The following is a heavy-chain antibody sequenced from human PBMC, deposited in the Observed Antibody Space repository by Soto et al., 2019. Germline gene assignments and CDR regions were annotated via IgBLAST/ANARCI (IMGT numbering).Heavy chain of an antibody. V-gene: IGHV3-7*01. Sequence: GGSLRLSFTASGFTFSDSWMTWVRQAPGKGMEWVARIKPDESEKKYAESVKGRFSISRDNAKNSMYLQMDSLIGEDTAVYYCVRGGSNYASWGQGTLVTVSS. J-gene: IGHJ5*02. CDR2: IKPDESEK. CDR1: GFTFSDSW. D-gene: IGHD4-4*01. CDR3: VRGGSNYAS.